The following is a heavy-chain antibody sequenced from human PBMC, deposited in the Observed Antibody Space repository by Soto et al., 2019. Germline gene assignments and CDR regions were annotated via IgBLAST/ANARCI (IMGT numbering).Heavy chain of an antibody. CDR3: TKSRRSVLMVYGFGGTDV. CDR2: ISGSGDGT. V-gene: IGHV3-23*01. CDR1: GFSVSDYA. D-gene: IGHD2-8*01. J-gene: IGHJ6*02. Sequence: WGSLRLSCAASGFSVSDYAMSWVRQAPGKGLEWVSSISGSGDGTYYGDSVKGRFTLSRDTSQKTLYLQMNNLRGEDTAVYFCTKSRRSVLMVYGFGGTDVWGRGTTVTVSS.